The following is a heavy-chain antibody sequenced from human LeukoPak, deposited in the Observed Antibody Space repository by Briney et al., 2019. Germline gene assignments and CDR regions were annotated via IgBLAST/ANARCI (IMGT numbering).Heavy chain of an antibody. CDR2: INHSGST. CDR1: GGSFSGYY. V-gene: IGHV4-34*01. Sequence: SETLSLTCAVYGGSFSGYYWSWIRQPPGKGLEWSGEINHSGSTNYNPSLKSRVTISVDTSKNQFSLKLSSVTAADTAVYYCARGRFRAAFDIWGQGTMVTVSS. J-gene: IGHJ3*02. D-gene: IGHD3-10*01. CDR3: ARGRFRAAFDI.